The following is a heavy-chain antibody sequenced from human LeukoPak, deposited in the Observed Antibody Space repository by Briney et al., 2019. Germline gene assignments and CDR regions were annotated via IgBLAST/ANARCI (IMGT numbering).Heavy chain of an antibody. V-gene: IGHV1-2*02. CDR1: GYTFTDYY. J-gene: IGHJ4*02. D-gene: IGHD2-15*01. CDR3: AGEYCSGGSCRQGFDY. Sequence: ASVKVSCKASGYTFTDYYMHWVRQAPGQGLEWMGWINPNSGDTNQAHNFQGRVTLTRDTSISTAYMELSSLRSDDSAIYYCAGEYCSGGSCRQGFDYWGQGTLVTVSS. CDR2: INPNSGDT.